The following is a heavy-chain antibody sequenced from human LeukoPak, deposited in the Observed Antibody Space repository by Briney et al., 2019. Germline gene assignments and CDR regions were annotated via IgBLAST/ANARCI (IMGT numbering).Heavy chain of an antibody. CDR1: GYTLTELS. CDR2: FDPEDGET. D-gene: IGHD5-18*01. CDR3: ATGGLFYTAMVSSHYFDY. V-gene: IGHV1-24*01. Sequence: ASVKVSCKVSGYTLTELSMHWVRQAPGKGLEWMGGFDPEDGETIYAQKFQGRVTMTEDTSTDTAYMELSSLRSEDTAVYYCATGGLFYTAMVSSHYFDYWGQGTLVTVSS. J-gene: IGHJ4*02.